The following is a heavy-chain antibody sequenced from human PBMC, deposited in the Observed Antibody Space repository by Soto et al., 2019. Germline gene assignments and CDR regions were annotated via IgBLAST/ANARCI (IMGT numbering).Heavy chain of an antibody. D-gene: IGHD6-13*01. CDR2: IIPIFGTA. J-gene: IGHJ6*02. CDR1: GGTFSSYA. Sequence: QVQLVQSGAEVKKPGSSVKVSCKASGGTFSSYAISWVRQAPGQGLEWMGGIIPIFGTANYAQKFQGRVKITADESTSTAYMELSSLRSEDTAVYYCARGGSSWYNGDLYYYGMDVWGQGTTVTVSS. V-gene: IGHV1-69*01. CDR3: ARGGSSWYNGDLYYYGMDV.